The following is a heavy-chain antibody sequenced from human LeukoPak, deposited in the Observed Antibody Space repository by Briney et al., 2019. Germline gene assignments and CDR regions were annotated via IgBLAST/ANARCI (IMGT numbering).Heavy chain of an antibody. CDR2: ISGSGGST. CDR1: GFTFSSYA. CDR3: AKDGNDILTEYFQH. J-gene: IGHJ1*01. V-gene: IGHV3-23*01. Sequence: PGGSLRLSCAATGFTFSSYAMSWVRQAPGKGLEWVSAISGSGGSTYYADSVKGRFTISRDNSKNTLYLQMNSLRAEDTAVYYCAKDGNDILTEYFQHWGQGTLVTVSS. D-gene: IGHD3-9*01.